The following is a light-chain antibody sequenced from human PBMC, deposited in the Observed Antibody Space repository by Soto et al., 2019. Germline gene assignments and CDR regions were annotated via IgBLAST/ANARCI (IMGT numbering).Light chain of an antibody. CDR3: QQYDTFPRT. J-gene: IGKJ1*01. CDR1: QNINKW. V-gene: IGKV1-5*01. CDR2: DAS. Sequence: DIKLTQSHYTLSASAGDRVVLTWGASQNINKWLAWYQQKPGRAPKFLIYDASTLETGVPSRFSGSGSGTEFTLTISSLQPDDFATFYCQQYDTFPRTFGQGTKVDI.